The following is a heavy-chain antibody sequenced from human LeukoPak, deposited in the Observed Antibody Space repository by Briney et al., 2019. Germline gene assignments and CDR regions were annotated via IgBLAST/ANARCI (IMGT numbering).Heavy chain of an antibody. CDR2: ISPSGVTT. CDR3: AKVRTSSIAARASRGFDY. D-gene: IGHD6-6*01. CDR1: EFTFSNYA. J-gene: IGHJ4*02. V-gene: IGHV3-23*01. Sequence: GGSLRLSCAASEFTFSNYAMTWVRQAPGRGLEWVSGISPSGVTTYYADSVKGRFTISRDNSKNTLYLQMNSLRAEDTAVYYCAKVRTSSIAARASRGFDYWGQGTLVTVSS.